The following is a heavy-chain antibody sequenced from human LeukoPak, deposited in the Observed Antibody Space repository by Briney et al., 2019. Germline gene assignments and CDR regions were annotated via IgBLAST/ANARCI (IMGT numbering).Heavy chain of an antibody. CDR2: ISGSADNT. V-gene: IGHV3-23*01. Sequence: PGGSLRLSCTASGFTLSSYAMSWVRQAPGEGLGWVSTISGSADNTNYAEAVKGRFTISRDNSKNTMYLQMNSLRAEDTAVYYCAKQGFGCWGQGTLVTVSS. CDR3: AKQGFGC. CDR1: GFTLSSYA. J-gene: IGHJ4*02.